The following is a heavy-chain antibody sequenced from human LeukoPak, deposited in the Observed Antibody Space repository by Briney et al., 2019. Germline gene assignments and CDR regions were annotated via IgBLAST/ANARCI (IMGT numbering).Heavy chain of an antibody. D-gene: IGHD3-22*01. CDR2: IYTGGNT. CDR3: ARGDDSGYYDYFDY. CDR1: GFTVDSNY. V-gene: IGHV3-53*01. Sequence: PGGSLRLACAAFGFTVDSNYLSWVRQAPGKGLEWVSTIYTGGNTYYAASVKGRFTISRDFSKNTVFLHMNSLRAEDTAMYYCARGDDSGYYDYFDYWGQGALVTVSS. J-gene: IGHJ4*02.